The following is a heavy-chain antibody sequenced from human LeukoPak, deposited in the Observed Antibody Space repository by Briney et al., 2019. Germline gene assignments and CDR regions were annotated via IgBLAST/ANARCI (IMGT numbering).Heavy chain of an antibody. CDR2: INHSGST. CDR3: ARGQRLRGSSGPRRDY. J-gene: IGHJ4*02. D-gene: IGHD6-13*01. Sequence: SETLSPTCAVYGGSFTAYYSGWIRQPPGKGLGWIGEINHSGSTNYNPSLKSRVTISVDTSKNQFSLKLSSVTAADTAVYYCARGQRLRGSSGPRRDYWGQGTLVTVSS. V-gene: IGHV4-34*01. CDR1: GGSFTAYY.